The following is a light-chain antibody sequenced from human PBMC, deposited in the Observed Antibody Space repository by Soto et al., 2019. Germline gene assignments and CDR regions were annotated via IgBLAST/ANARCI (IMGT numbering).Light chain of an antibody. CDR3: QQYGSSPPRT. Sequence: EIVLTQSPGTLSLSPGVRATLSCRASQSVRSSYLAWYQQKPGQAPRLLIYGASSRATGIPDRFSGSGSGTYFTLTLSRLEPEDFAVYYCQQYGSSPPRTFGQGTKVEIK. CDR1: QSVRSSY. V-gene: IGKV3-20*01. J-gene: IGKJ1*01. CDR2: GAS.